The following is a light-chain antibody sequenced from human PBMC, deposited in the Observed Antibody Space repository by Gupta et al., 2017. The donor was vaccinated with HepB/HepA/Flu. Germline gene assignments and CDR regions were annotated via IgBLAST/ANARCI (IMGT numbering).Light chain of an antibody. J-gene: IGKJ2*01. CDR1: QDINNY. CDR2: AAS. V-gene: IGKV1-27*01. Sequence: DIRLTQSPSSLSASVGDRISITCRASQDINNYLAWYQQKPGKVPNLLIYAASTLQSGVPSRCSGSRSGTDVTLTISGLQPEDAATYYCHKYNRAPQTFGQGTKLEIK. CDR3: HKYNRAPQT.